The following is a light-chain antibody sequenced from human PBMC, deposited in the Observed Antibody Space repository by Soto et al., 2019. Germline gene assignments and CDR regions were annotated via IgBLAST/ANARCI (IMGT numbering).Light chain of an antibody. CDR3: QHYGDSRT. CDR1: QTVGSN. J-gene: IGKJ1*01. V-gene: IGKV3D-15*01. CDR2: GAS. Sequence: EIVLTQSPDTLSVSPGERATLSCRASQTVGSNLAWYQQKPGQAPRLLIYGASTRASDTPARFSGSGSVTEFTLTISRLEPEDFAVYYCQHYGDSRTFGQGTKVDIK.